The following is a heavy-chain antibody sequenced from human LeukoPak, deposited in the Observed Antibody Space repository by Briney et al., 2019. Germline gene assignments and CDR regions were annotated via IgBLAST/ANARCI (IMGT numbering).Heavy chain of an antibody. CDR3: AREGSSTFDY. V-gene: IGHV6-1*01. CDR2: TYYRSKWYN. J-gene: IGHJ4*02. D-gene: IGHD6-6*01. CDR1: GDSVSTDSAA. Sequence: KTSQTLSLTCVISGDSVSTDSAAWNWIRQSPSRGLEWLGRTYYRSKWYNDYAVSVKSRITINADTSKNQFSLHLNSVSPDDTAVYYCAREGSSTFDYWGQGALVTVS.